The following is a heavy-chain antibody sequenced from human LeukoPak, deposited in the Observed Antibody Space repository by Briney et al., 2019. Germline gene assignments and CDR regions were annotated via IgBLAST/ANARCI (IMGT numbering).Heavy chain of an antibody. V-gene: IGHV3-30-3*01. CDR1: GFTFSSYA. D-gene: IGHD3-3*01. CDR2: ISYDGSNK. J-gene: IGHJ3*02. CDR3: ARDPGVLRFLEWSDAFDI. Sequence: GRSLRLSCAASGFTFSSYAMHWVRQASGKGLEWVAVISYDGSNKYYADSVKGRFTISRDNSKNTLYLQMNSLRAEDTAVYYCARDPGVLRFLEWSDAFDIWGQGTMVTVSS.